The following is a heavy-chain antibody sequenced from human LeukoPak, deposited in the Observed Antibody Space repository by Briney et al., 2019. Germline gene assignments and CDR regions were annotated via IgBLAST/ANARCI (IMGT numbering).Heavy chain of an antibody. CDR1: GYTFTGYY. J-gene: IGHJ4*02. D-gene: IGHD3-10*01. CDR2: INPSGGST. CDR3: ARRGTYYYGSGSYPVIDY. Sequence: VASVKVSCKASGYTFTGYYMHWVRQAPGQGLEWMGIINPSGGSTSYAQKFQGRVTMTRDMSTSTVYMELSSLRSEDTAVYYCARRGTYYYGSGSYPVIDYWGQGTLVTVSS. V-gene: IGHV1-46*01.